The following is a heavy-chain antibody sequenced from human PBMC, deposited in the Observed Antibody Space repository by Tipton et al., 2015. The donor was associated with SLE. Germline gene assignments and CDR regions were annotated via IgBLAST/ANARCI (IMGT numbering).Heavy chain of an antibody. D-gene: IGHD3-22*01. CDR2: TYYSGST. J-gene: IGHJ3*02. CDR3: ARRTTRSSGYFGAFDI. V-gene: IGHV4-39*01. CDR1: GGSISSSSYY. Sequence: TLSLTCTVSGGSISSSSYYWGWIRQPPGKELEWIGSTYYSGSTYYNPSLKSRVTISVDTSKNQFSLKLSSVTAAETAVYYCARRTTRSSGYFGAFDIWGQGTMVTVSS.